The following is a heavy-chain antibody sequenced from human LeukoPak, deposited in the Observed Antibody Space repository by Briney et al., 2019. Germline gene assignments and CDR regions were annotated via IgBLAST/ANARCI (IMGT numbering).Heavy chain of an antibody. J-gene: IGHJ4*02. V-gene: IGHV4-34*10. CDR1: GGSFSGY. D-gene: IGHD1-7*01. Sequence: SEALSLTCAVYGGSFSGYWNWIRQPPGKGLEWIGEINHGGGTNNNPSLNSRITISVDTSKNQFSLKLTSVTAADTAAYYCARVGITGTTPDYWGLGTLVTVSS. CDR2: INHGGGT. CDR3: ARVGITGTTPDY.